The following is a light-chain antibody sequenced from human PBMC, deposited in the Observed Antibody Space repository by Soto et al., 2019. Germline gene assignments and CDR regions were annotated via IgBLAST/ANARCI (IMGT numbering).Light chain of an antibody. CDR3: QQYGSSLTWT. CDR1: KSISSN. CDR2: DTA. V-gene: IGKV3D-11*03. Sequence: EIVLTQSPATLSVFPGEIAKLSCRVSKSISSNLAWYQQKPGQAPSLLIYDTANRATGIAARCSGSGCGADLTLTISSLEPEDFAVYYCQQYGSSLTWTFGQGTKVDIK. J-gene: IGKJ1*01.